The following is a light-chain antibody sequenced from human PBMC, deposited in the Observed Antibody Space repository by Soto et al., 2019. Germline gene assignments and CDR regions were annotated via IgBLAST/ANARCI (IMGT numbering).Light chain of an antibody. J-gene: IGKJ1*01. Sequence: DVVMTQSPLSLPVTLGQPASISCRSSESLVHDDGNTYLNWFQQRPGQSPRRLIYKVSNRGSGVSDRFSGSGSGSNFTLKISRVEAADRVVYYFMQGTHWPTTFGQGTKGEIK. CDR2: KVS. CDR3: MQGTHWPTT. V-gene: IGKV2-30*02. CDR1: ESLVHDDGNTY.